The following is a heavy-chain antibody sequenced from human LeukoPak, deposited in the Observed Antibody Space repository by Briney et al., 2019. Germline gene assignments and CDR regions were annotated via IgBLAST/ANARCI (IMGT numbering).Heavy chain of an antibody. CDR3: ARDGDYGTGSYYRGCIDS. Sequence: ASVKGTCQASGYTFTGYYIHWERPAPGQGLEWMGWIHPRRGDTNYAQKFQGRVTMTRDTSISTAYLDLSSLRSDDTAVYYCARDGDYGTGSYYRGCIDSWGQGTPVIVSP. J-gene: IGHJ4*02. D-gene: IGHD3-10*01. CDR1: GYTFTGYY. V-gene: IGHV1-2*02. CDR2: IHPRRGDT.